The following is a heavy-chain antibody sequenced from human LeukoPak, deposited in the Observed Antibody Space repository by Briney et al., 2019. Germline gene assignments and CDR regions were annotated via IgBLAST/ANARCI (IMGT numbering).Heavy chain of an antibody. CDR3: ARDAERGFDYSNSLKY. CDR2: IWSDGTGK. J-gene: IGHJ4*02. CDR1: GFTYSHYG. Sequence: GGSLRLSCAASGFTYSHYGMHWVRQAPGKGLEWVAVIWSDGTGKYYSDAVKGRFTISRDNSRNTLDLRMDSLRGDDTAVYYCARDAERGFDYSNSLKYWGQGTLVTVSS. D-gene: IGHD4-11*01. V-gene: IGHV3-33*08.